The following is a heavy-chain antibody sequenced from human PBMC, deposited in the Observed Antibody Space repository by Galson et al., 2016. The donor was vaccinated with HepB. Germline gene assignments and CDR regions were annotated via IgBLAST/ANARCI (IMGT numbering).Heavy chain of an antibody. CDR3: AKDASRLGYCRGDNCPYLDY. D-gene: IGHD2-15*01. Sequence: SLRLSCATSGFKFDDYAMHWVRQAPGKGLEWVSFISWNSGSLSYVASVKGRFTISRDNAKNSLFLEMNSLRAEDTALYYCAKDASRLGYCRGDNCPYLDYWGQGTPVTVSS. CDR1: GFKFDDYA. J-gene: IGHJ4*02. CDR2: ISWNSGSL. V-gene: IGHV3-9*01.